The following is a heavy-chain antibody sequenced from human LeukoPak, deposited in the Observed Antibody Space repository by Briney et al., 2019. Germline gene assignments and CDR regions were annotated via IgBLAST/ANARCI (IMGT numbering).Heavy chain of an antibody. Sequence: ASVKVSCKASGYTFTGYYMHWVRQAPGQGLEWIGRINPNSGGTNYAQKFQGRVTMTRDTSISTAYMELSRLRSDDTAVYYCARAPDFWSGYHWFDPWGQGTLVTVSS. CDR3: ARAPDFWSGYHWFDP. D-gene: IGHD3-3*01. V-gene: IGHV1-2*06. J-gene: IGHJ5*02. CDR1: GYTFTGYY. CDR2: INPNSGGT.